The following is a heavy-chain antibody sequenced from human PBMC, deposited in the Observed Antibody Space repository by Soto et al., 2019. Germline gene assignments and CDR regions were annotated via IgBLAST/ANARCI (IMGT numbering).Heavy chain of an antibody. CDR3: ARLTTVTPYYYYYVIDV. D-gene: IGHD4-4*01. CDR2: TYYRSKWYN. J-gene: IGHJ6*02. Sequence: PSQTLSLTCAISGDSVSSNSAAWNWIRQSPSRGLEWLGRTYYRSKWYNDYAVSVKSRITINPDTSKNQFSLQLNSVTPEDTAVYCCARLTTVTPYYYYYVIDVWGQGTPVTFSS. V-gene: IGHV6-1*01. CDR1: GDSVSSNSAA.